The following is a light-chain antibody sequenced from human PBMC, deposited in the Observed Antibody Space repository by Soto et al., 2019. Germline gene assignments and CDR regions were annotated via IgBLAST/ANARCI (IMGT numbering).Light chain of an antibody. J-gene: IGKJ1*01. CDR2: KAS. CDR3: QHYNSYSEA. CDR1: QTISGW. Sequence: DIQMTQSPSTLSGSVADRVTITCRASQTISGWLAWYQQKPGKAPKLLIYKASTLKSGVPSRFSGSGSGTEFTLTIGSLQPDDFATYYCQHYNSYSEAFGQGTKVDIK. V-gene: IGKV1-5*03.